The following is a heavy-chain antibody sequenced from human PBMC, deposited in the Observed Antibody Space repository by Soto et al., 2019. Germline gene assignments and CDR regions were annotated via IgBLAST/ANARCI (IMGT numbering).Heavy chain of an antibody. J-gene: IGHJ4*02. V-gene: IGHV3-23*01. CDR3: TTWLTAHFDY. Sequence: PSETLSLTCVVYDGSLTGYHWSWVRRAPGKGLEWVATSSDRRTGNTHYSDSVRGRFTLSRDYSRNILFLQMDSLRADDTALYYCTTWLTAHFDYWGRGTQVTVSS. D-gene: IGHD2-21*02. CDR2: SSDRRTGNT. CDR1: DGSLTGYH.